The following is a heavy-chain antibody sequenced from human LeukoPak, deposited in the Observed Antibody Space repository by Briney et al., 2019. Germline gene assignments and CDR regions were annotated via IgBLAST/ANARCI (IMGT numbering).Heavy chain of an antibody. J-gene: IGHJ4*02. D-gene: IGHD3-10*02. CDR1: GFSFRISS. CDR2: ISSSSSYV. Sequence: PGGSLRLSCAASGFSFRISSMSWVRQAPGNGLEWVSSISSSSSYVYYADSVKGRFTISRDNAKNSLFLQMNSLRAEDTAVYYCARDPSVRKTINYFDLWGQGSLVSVSS. V-gene: IGHV3-21*01. CDR3: ARDPSVRKTINYFDL.